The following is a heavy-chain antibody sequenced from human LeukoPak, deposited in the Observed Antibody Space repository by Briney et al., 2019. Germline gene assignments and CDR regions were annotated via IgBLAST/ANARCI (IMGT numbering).Heavy chain of an antibody. CDR3: AKYSSGWSGRRSQGYYFDY. J-gene: IGHJ4*02. V-gene: IGHV3-23*01. CDR2: ISGSGGST. Sequence: PGGSLRLSCAASGFTFSSYAMSWVRQAPGKGLEWVSAISGSGGSTYYADSVKGRFTISRDNSKNTLYLQMNSLRAEDTAVYYCAKYSSGWSGRRSQGYYFDYWGQGTLVTVSS. CDR1: GFTFSSYA. D-gene: IGHD6-19*01.